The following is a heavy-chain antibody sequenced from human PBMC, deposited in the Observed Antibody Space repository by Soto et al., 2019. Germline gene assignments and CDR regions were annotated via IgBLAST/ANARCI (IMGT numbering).Heavy chain of an antibody. Sequence: SETLSLTCTVSGGSISSSSYYWGWIRQPPGKGLEWIGSIYYSGSTYYNPSLKSRVTISVDTSKNQFSLKLSSVTAADTAVYYCASWGRYFDRPNYYYYYGIDVWGQGTTVTVSS. CDR1: GGSISSSSYY. D-gene: IGHD3-9*01. CDR2: IYYSGST. J-gene: IGHJ6*02. CDR3: ASWGRYFDRPNYYYYYGIDV. V-gene: IGHV4-39*01.